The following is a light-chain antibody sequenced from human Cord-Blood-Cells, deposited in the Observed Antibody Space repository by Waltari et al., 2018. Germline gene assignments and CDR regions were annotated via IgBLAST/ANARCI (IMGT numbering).Light chain of an antibody. CDR2: WAS. CDR1: QSVLYSSNNKNY. Sequence: DIVMTQYPDSLAVSLGERATTHCKYSQSVLYSSNNKNYLAWYQQKPGQPPKLLIYWASTRESGVPDRFSGSGSGTDFTLTISSLQAEDVAVYYCQQYYSTPMYTFGQGTKLEIK. CDR3: QQYYSTPMYT. V-gene: IGKV4-1*01. J-gene: IGKJ2*01.